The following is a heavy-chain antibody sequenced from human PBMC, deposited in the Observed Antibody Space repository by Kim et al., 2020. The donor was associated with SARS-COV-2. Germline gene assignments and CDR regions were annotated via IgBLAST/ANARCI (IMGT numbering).Heavy chain of an antibody. CDR3: ARIGRYQCVVGATDY. J-gene: IGHJ4*02. CDR1: GFIFSDYY. V-gene: IGHV3-11*03. Sequence: GGSLRLSCAASGFIFSDYYMSWVRQAPGKGLEWVSYISSSSSYINYADSVKGRFTISRDNAKNSLYLQMNSLRAEDTALYYCARIGRYQCVVGATDYWGQGTLVTVSS. CDR2: ISSSSSYI. D-gene: IGHD1-26*01.